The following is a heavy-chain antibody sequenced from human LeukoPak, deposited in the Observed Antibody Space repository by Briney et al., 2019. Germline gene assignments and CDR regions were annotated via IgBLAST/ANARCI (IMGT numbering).Heavy chain of an antibody. CDR2: ISAYNGKR. V-gene: IGHV1-18*01. D-gene: IGHD3-10*01. J-gene: IGHJ5*02. CDR3: ARDDEEFGELSWFDP. CDR1: GGTFSSYA. Sequence: GASVKVSCKASGGTFSSYAISWVRQAPGQGLEWLGWISAYNGKRNYAQKFQGRVTMTTEKSTTTAYMELTSLRFDDTAVYYCARDDEEFGELSWFDPWGQGTLVTVSS.